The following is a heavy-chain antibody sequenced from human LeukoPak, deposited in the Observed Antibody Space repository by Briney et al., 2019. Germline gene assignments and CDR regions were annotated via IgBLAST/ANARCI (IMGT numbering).Heavy chain of an antibody. Sequence: GSLRLSCTVSGGSISSSSYYWGWIRQPPGKGLEWIGSIYYSGSTYYNPSLKSRVTISVDTSKNQFSLKLSSVTAADTAVYYCARHQSEATTVTPALNYWGQGTLVTVSS. CDR2: IYYSGST. J-gene: IGHJ4*02. CDR3: ARHQSEATTVTPALNY. CDR1: GGSISSSSYY. V-gene: IGHV4-39*01. D-gene: IGHD4-17*01.